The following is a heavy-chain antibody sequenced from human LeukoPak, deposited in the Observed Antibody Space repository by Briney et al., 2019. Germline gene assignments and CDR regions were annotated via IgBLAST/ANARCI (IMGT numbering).Heavy chain of an antibody. Sequence: SETLSLTCTVSGGSIISYYWSWIRQPPGKELEWIAYVHSSGNTNYNPSFKSRVSISVDTSNNHFSLKVTSMTPADTGVYYCARSLPGRVGAADFWGQGTLVTVSS. D-gene: IGHD3-10*01. CDR3: ARSLPGRVGAADF. CDR1: GGSIISYY. V-gene: IGHV4-59*01. CDR2: VHSSGNT. J-gene: IGHJ4*02.